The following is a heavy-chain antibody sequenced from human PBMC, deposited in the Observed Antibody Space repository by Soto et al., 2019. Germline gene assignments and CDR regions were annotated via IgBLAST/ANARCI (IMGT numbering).Heavy chain of an antibody. CDR1: GGSISSGGYY. D-gene: IGHD5-12*01. J-gene: IGHJ6*02. Sequence: QVQLQESGPGLVKPSQTLSLTCTVSGGSISSGGYYWSWIRQHPGKGLEWIGYIYYSGSTYYNPSLKSRVTIAVATSKNQFSLKLSSVTAADTAVYYWARDLAPHYYYGMDVWGQGTTVTVSS. CDR2: IYYSGST. CDR3: ARDLAPHYYYGMDV. V-gene: IGHV4-31*03.